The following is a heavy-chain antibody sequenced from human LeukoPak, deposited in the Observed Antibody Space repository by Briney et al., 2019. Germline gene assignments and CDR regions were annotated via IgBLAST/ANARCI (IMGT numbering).Heavy chain of an antibody. CDR1: RFTLTIYW. CDR3: ARGWEGYFDY. V-gene: IGHV3-74*01. CDR2: INSDGSNYT. Sequence: GRSLTLSCPVFRFTLTIYWTHWVRQPAGRGLVWVSRINSDGSNYTSNAGSEKGRITISRHNANNTLYLQMNSLRAEDTAVYYCARGWEGYFDYWGQGTLVTVSS. J-gene: IGHJ4*02. D-gene: IGHD1-26*01.